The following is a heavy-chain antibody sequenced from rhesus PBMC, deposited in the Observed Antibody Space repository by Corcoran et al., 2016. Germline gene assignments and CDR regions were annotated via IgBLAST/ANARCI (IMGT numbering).Heavy chain of an antibody. CDR2: IGFIGGAP. V-gene: IGHV4-65*02. Sequence: QVQLQESGPGLVEPSETLSLTCTVSGDSISSSNWWSWIRQPPGKGLEWIGNIGFIGGAPFYNPSCVSRVTIAKDTSKNQFSLRLNSMTAADTAVYQCARHPYPFGSLDVWGRGLLVTVSS. CDR3: ARHPYPFGSLDV. CDR1: GDSISSSNW. D-gene: IGHD3S6*01. J-gene: IGHJ5-2*02.